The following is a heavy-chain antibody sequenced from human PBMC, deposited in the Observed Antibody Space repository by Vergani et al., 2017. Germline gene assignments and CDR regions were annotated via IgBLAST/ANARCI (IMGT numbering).Heavy chain of an antibody. CDR2: ISYDGSNK. J-gene: IGHJ4*02. CDR3: ARGGYHSSSWTIDY. Sequence: QVQLVESGGGVVQPGRSLRLSCAASGFTFSSYAMHWVRQAPGKGLEWVAVISYDGSNKYYADSVKGRFTISRDNSKKTLYLQMNSLRAEDTAVYYCARGGYHSSSWTIDYWGQGTLVTVSS. CDR1: GFTFSSYA. D-gene: IGHD6-13*01. V-gene: IGHV3-30-3*01.